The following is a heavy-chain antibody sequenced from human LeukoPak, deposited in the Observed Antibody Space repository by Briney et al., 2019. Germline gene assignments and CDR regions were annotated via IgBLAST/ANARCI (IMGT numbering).Heavy chain of an antibody. Sequence: ASVRVSCKASVYTFTGYYMHWVRQAPGQGLEWMGWINPNRSSKNYAEKLQGRVNMTRDTSISTAYKELSRLRSDDTAVYYCARDQDYYGSGRAFDYWGQGTLVRV. CDR2: INPNRSSK. V-gene: IGHV1-2*02. J-gene: IGHJ4*02. CDR1: VYTFTGYY. CDR3: ARDQDYYGSGRAFDY. D-gene: IGHD3-10*01.